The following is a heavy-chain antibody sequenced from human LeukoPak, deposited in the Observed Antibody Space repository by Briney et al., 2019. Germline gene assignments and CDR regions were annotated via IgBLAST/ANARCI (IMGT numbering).Heavy chain of an antibody. V-gene: IGHV1-69*13. CDR3: ARGHRFFEWLLDY. CDR1: GSNFKNYA. CDR2: LIPGVGTP. Sequence: SVKVSCRANGSNFKNYAFSWVRQALGQGLEWMGGLIPGVGTPNYAEDFQDRVTITAAASSTTIYMEISSLTPDDTAVYYCARGHRFFEWLLDYWGQGVQVIVSS. J-gene: IGHJ4*02. D-gene: IGHD3-3*01.